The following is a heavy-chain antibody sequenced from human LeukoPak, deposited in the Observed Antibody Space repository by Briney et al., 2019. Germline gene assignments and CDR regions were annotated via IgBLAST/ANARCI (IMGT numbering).Heavy chain of an antibody. CDR1: GGSFSGYY. CDR3: ARGTLYYDSSGYSPYYFDY. Sequence: SETLSLTCAVYGGSFSGYYWSWIRQPPGKGLEWIGEINHSGSTNYNPSLKSRVTISVDTSKNQFSLKLSSVTAADTAVYYCARGTLYYDSSGYSPYYFDYWGQGTLVTVSS. CDR2: INHSGST. J-gene: IGHJ4*02. D-gene: IGHD3-22*01. V-gene: IGHV4-34*01.